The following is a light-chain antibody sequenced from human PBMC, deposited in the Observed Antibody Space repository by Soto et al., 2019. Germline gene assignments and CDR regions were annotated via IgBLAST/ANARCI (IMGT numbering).Light chain of an antibody. CDR1: SSDVGGYNY. CDR3: SSYTSSSTYV. Sequence: QSALTQPACVSVSPGQSITRSCTGTSSDVGGYNYVSWYQQHPGKAPKLMIYEVSNRPSGVSNRFSGSKSGNTASLTISGLQAEDEADYYCSSYTSSSTYVFGTGTKVTVL. CDR2: EVS. J-gene: IGLJ1*01. V-gene: IGLV2-14*01.